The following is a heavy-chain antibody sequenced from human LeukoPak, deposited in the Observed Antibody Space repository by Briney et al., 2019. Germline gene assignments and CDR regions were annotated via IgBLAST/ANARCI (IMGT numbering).Heavy chain of an antibody. J-gene: IGHJ4*02. D-gene: IGHD5-24*01. CDR2: ISGSGGSI. CDR1: GFTFSTYA. V-gene: IGHV3-23*01. Sequence: GGSLRLSCAASGFTFSTYAMSWVRQAPGKGLEWVSGISGSGGSICYADSVKGRFIISRDNSKNTLYLQMNSLRAEDTAVYYCAKGGDGYNYYFDYWGQETLVTVSS. CDR3: AKGGDGYNYYFDY.